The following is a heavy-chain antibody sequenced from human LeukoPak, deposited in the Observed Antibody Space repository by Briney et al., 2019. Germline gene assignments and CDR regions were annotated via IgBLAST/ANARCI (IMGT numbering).Heavy chain of an antibody. Sequence: SETLSLTCTVYGGSISDYYCSWIRQPPGKGLEWNGWIFCSGDLNYNPSLKSRLSISVDTSNNQFSLKLTSATAADTAVYYCAREKDTGSNHAKIRYDIWGQGTMVTVSS. CDR2: IFCSGDL. V-gene: IGHV4-59*01. J-gene: IGHJ3*02. CDR3: AREKDTGSNHAKIRYDI. D-gene: IGHD1-26*01. CDR1: GGSISDYY.